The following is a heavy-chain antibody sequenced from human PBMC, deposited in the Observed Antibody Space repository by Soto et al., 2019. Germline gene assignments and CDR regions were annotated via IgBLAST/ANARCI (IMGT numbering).Heavy chain of an antibody. V-gene: IGHV4-34*01. Sequence: PSETLSLTCAVYGGSFSGYYWSWIRQPPGKGLEWIGGINHSGSTNYNPSLKSRVTISVDTSKNQFSLKLSSVTAADTAVYYCARGHIVVVPAAYYYYMDVWGKGTTVTVSS. CDR1: GGSFSGYY. J-gene: IGHJ6*03. CDR2: INHSGST. CDR3: ARGHIVVVPAAYYYYMDV. D-gene: IGHD2-2*01.